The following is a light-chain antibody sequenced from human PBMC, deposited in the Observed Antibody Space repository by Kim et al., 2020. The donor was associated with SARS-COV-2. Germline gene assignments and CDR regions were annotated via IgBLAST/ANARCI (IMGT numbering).Light chain of an antibody. J-gene: IGLJ2*01. CDR1: SLRSYY. Sequence: LGQTVRITSQGDSLRSYYASWYQQKPGQAPVLVIYGKNNRPSGIPDRFSGSSSGNTASLTITGAQAEDEADYYCNSRDSSGNHVVFGGGTQLTVL. CDR2: GKN. CDR3: NSRDSSGNHVV. V-gene: IGLV3-19*01.